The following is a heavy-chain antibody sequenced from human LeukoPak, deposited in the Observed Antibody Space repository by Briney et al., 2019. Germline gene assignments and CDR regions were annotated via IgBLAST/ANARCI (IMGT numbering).Heavy chain of an antibody. Sequence: GASLKISCKGSGYSFTSYWISWVRQLPGKGLEWMGRIDPSDSYTNYSPSYQGHVTISADKSISTAYLQWSSLKASDTAMYYCARPSSTDNQDDYWGQGTLVTVSS. CDR2: IDPSDSYT. CDR3: ARPSSTDNQDDY. V-gene: IGHV5-10-1*01. D-gene: IGHD2-2*01. J-gene: IGHJ4*02. CDR1: GYSFTSYW.